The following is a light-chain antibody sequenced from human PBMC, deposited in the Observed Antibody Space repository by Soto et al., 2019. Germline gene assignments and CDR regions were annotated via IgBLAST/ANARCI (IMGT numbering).Light chain of an antibody. J-gene: IGKJ1*01. CDR2: GAS. CDR1: QSVSIN. V-gene: IGKV3-15*01. Sequence: ETVMTQSPAILSVSPGQRVTVSCMASQSVSINLAWYQQKPGQAPRLLIYGASTRAAGVPDRFSGSGSGTEFTLTISRLQSEDFAVYYCQHYNNWPPITFGQGTKVDIK. CDR3: QHYNNWPPIT.